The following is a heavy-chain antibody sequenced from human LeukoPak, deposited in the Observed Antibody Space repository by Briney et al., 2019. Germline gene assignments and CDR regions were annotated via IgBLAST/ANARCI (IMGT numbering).Heavy chain of an antibody. CDR1: GYTFTGYY. Sequence: GASVKLSCNASGYTFTGYYMHWVRRAPGQGLEWMVWINPNSGGTNYAQKFQGRVTMTRDTSISTAYMELSRLRSDDTAVYYCASSERITGAFDIWGQGTMVTVSS. CDR2: INPNSGGT. J-gene: IGHJ3*02. CDR3: ASSERITGAFDI. D-gene: IGHD1-14*01. V-gene: IGHV1-2*02.